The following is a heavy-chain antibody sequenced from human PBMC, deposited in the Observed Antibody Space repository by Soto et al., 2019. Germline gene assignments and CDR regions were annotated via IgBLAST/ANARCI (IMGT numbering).Heavy chain of an antibody. CDR3: AKGEMATIRNSFDP. D-gene: IGHD5-12*01. CDR1: AVSLTSCS. CDR2: LSRSGGAT. J-gene: IGHJ5*02. Sequence: GSRIRSWVTAAVSLTSCSLSWVRQTPGKGLEWVSALSRSGGATYYADSVKGRFTISRDTSTNTLYLQMSNLRAEDTAIYYCAKGEMATIRNSFDPWGQGTLVTVSS. V-gene: IGHV3-23*01.